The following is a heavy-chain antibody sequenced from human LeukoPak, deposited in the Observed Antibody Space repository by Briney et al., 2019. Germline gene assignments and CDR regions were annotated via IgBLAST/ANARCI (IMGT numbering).Heavy chain of an antibody. CDR3: ATMLRVATPYFQH. CDR2: FDPEDGET. D-gene: IGHD5-12*01. J-gene: IGHJ1*01. Sequence: ASVKVSCKVSGYTLTELSMHWVRQAPGKGLEWMGGFDPEDGETIYAQKFQGRVTMTEDTSTDTVYMELSSLRSEDTAVYYCATMLRVATPYFQHWGQGTLVTVSS. CDR1: GYTLTELS. V-gene: IGHV1-24*01.